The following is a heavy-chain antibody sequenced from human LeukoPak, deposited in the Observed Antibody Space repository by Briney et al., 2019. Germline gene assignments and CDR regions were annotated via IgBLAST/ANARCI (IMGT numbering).Heavy chain of an antibody. CDR2: INSDGSST. J-gene: IGHJ6*03. CDR3: ARASSTSPRLGYMDV. Sequence: PGGSLRLSCAASGFTFSSYWMHWVRHAPGKGLVLVSRINSDGSSTSYADSVKGRFTISRDNAKNTLYLQMNSLRAEDTAVYYCARASSTSPRLGYMDVWGKGTTVTVSS. V-gene: IGHV3-74*01. D-gene: IGHD2-2*01. CDR1: GFTFSSYW.